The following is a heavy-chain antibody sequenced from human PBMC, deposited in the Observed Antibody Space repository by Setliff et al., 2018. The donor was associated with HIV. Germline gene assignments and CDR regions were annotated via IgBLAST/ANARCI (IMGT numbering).Heavy chain of an antibody. CDR3: VGSTIAAAVYYYYYYMDV. D-gene: IGHD6-13*01. CDR2: IYYSGST. CDR1: GGSISSDNYY. Sequence: SETLSLTCIVSGGSISSDNYYWGWVRQPPGKGLEWTGSIYYSGSTYANPSLKSRVTISVDTSKNQFSLNLSSVTAADTAVYYCVGSTIAAAVYYYYYYMDVWGKGTTVTVSS. J-gene: IGHJ6*03. V-gene: IGHV4-39*01.